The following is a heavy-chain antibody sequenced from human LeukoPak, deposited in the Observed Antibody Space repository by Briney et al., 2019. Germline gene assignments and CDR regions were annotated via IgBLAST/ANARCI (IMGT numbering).Heavy chain of an antibody. D-gene: IGHD3-10*01. Sequence: GGSLRLSCAASGFAFSSCTMHWVRQAPGKRLEYVSAINSNGGSTYYANSVKGRFTISRDNSKNTLYLHMGSLRAEDMAVYYCAREVDGSGTFDYWGQGALSPSPQ. V-gene: IGHV3-64*01. CDR3: AREVDGSGTFDY. CDR1: GFAFSSCT. CDR2: INSNGGST. J-gene: IGHJ4*02.